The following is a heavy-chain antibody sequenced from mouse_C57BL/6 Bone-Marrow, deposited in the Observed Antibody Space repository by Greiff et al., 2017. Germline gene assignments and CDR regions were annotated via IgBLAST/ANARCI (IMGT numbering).Heavy chain of an antibody. CDR2: ITPNNGGT. CDR3: ARSGSRWYFDV. CDR1: GYTFTDYN. J-gene: IGHJ1*03. D-gene: IGHD1-1*01. V-gene: IGHV1-18*01. Sequence: EVQLQESGPELVKPGASVKIPCKASGYTFTDYNMDWVKQSHGQSLEWIGDITPNNGGTIYNQKFKGKATLTGDKSSSTAYMELRSLTSEDTAVDYCARSGSRWYFDVWGTGTTVTGSS.